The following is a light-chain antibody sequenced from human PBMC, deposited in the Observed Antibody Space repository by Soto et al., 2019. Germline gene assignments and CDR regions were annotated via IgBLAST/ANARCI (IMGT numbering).Light chain of an antibody. CDR2: GAS. V-gene: IGKV3-15*01. J-gene: IGKJ2*01. CDR3: QQYGSSPLYT. CDR1: QSVSSN. Sequence: EIVMTQSPATLSVSLGEGATLSCRASQSVSSNLAWYQQKPGQAPRLLIYGASTRATGIPARFSGSGSGTEFTLTISSLQSEDFAVYYCQQYGSSPLYTFGQGTKVDIK.